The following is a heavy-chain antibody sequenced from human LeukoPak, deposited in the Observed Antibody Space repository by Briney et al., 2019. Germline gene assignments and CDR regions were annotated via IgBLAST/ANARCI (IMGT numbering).Heavy chain of an antibody. CDR3: AREGRRDYGDYPYYFDY. CDR1: GFTFSTYS. Sequence: GGSLRLSCAASGFTFSTYSMNWVRQAPGKGLEWVSSISSSNSYIYYADSVKGRFTISRDNAKNSLYLQMNTLRAEDTAVYYCAREGRRDYGDYPYYFDYWGQGTLVTASS. D-gene: IGHD4-17*01. V-gene: IGHV3-21*01. CDR2: ISSSNSYI. J-gene: IGHJ4*02.